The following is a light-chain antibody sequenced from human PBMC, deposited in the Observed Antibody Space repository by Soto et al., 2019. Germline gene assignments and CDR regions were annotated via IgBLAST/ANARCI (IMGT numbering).Light chain of an antibody. Sequence: QSVLTQPASVSGSPGQSITISCTGTSSDVGGYNYVSWYQQYPGKAPKLMIYDVSNRPSGVSNRFSGSKSGNTASLTISGLQAEDEAEYYCSSYTSSSTLVFGGGTQLTVL. V-gene: IGLV2-14*01. CDR2: DVS. CDR3: SSYTSSSTLV. CDR1: SSDVGGYNY. J-gene: IGLJ2*01.